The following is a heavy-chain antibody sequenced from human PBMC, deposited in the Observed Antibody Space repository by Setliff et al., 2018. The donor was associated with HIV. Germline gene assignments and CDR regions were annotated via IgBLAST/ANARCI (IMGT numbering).Heavy chain of an antibody. CDR2: IYYSGST. J-gene: IGHJ6*03. Sequence: SETLSLTCTVSGGSISTYYWSWIRQPPGKGLEWRGNIYYSGSTNYNPTLTSRVTISVDTSKNQFSLQLSSVTAADTAVYYFARAFSGSSPNPGHYYYYMDVWGNGTKVTVSS. CDR1: GGSISTYY. CDR3: ARAFSGSSPNPGHYYYYMDV. D-gene: IGHD1-26*01. V-gene: IGHV4-59*08.